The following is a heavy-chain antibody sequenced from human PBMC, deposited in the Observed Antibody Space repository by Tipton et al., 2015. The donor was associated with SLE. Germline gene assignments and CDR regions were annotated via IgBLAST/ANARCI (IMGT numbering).Heavy chain of an antibody. CDR3: ARDLGEDYDFWSGQGY. D-gene: IGHD3-3*01. CDR1: GGSISSGSYY. CDR2: IYTSGST. Sequence: LRLSCTVSGGSISSGSYYWSWIRQPAGKGLEWIGHIYTSGSTNYNPSLKSRVTISVDTSKNQFSLKLSSVTAADTAVYYCARDLGEDYDFWSGQGYWGQGTLVTVSS. V-gene: IGHV4-61*09. J-gene: IGHJ4*02.